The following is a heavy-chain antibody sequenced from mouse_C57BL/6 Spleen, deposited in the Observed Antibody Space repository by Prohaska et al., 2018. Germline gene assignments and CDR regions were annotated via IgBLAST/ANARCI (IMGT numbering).Heavy chain of an antibody. D-gene: IGHD1-1*01. J-gene: IGHJ1*03. Sequence: HGKSLEWIGDINPNNGGTSYNQKFKGKATLTVDKSSSTAYMELRSLTSEDSAVYYCARSGYYYGSSYGYFDVWGTGTTVTVSS. CDR2: INPNNGGT. CDR3: ARSGYYYGSSYGYFDV. V-gene: IGHV1-26*01.